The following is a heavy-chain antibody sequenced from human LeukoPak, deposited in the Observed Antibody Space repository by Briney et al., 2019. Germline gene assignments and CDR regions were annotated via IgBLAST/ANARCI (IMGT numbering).Heavy chain of an antibody. CDR1: GGSISSSSYY. CDR3: ARGGSVTYRIDY. V-gene: IGHV4-39*01. D-gene: IGHD1-14*01. J-gene: IGHJ4*02. CDR2: IYYSGST. Sequence: SETLSLTCTVSGGSISSSSYYWGWIRQPPGKGLEWIGSIYYSGSTYYNPSLKSRVTISIDTSKNQFSLMLSSVTAADTAVYYCARGGSVTYRIDYWGQGTLVTVSS.